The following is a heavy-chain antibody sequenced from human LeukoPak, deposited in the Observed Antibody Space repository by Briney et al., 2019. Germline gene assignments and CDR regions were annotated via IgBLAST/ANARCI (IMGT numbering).Heavy chain of an antibody. V-gene: IGHV3-23*01. CDR2: ISGSGGST. CDR1: GFTFSSYA. CDR3: ATAHPLIDYGDYFDY. J-gene: IGHJ4*02. D-gene: IGHD4-17*01. Sequence: GGSLRLSCAASGFTFSSYAMSWVRQAPGKGLEWVSAISGSGGSTYYADSVKGRFTISRDNSKNTLYLQMNSLRAEDTALYYCATAHPLIDYGDYFDYWGQGTLVTVSS.